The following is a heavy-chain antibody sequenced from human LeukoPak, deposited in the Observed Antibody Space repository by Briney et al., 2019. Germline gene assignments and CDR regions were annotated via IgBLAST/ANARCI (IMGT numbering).Heavy chain of an antibody. CDR1: GYSFTSYW. Sequence: GESLKISCKGSGYSFTSYWIGWVRQMPGKGLEWMGIIYPGDSDTRYSPSFQGQVTISADKSISTAYLQWSSLKASDTAMYYCAGLDDYVWGSYRYFDYWGQGTLVTVSS. V-gene: IGHV5-51*01. CDR3: AGLDDYVWGSYRYFDY. CDR2: IYPGDSDT. J-gene: IGHJ4*02. D-gene: IGHD3-16*02.